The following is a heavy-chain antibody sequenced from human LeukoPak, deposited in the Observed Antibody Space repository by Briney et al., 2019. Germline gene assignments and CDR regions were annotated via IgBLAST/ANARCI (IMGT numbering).Heavy chain of an antibody. D-gene: IGHD6-6*01. CDR3: ARLVSAAARPLDY. Sequence: ASVKVSCKASGYTFTSYYMHWVRQAPGQGLEWMGWINPNSGGTNYAQKFQGRVTMTRDTSISTAYMELSRLRSDDTAVYYCARLVSAAARPLDYWGQGTLVTVSS. CDR2: INPNSGGT. V-gene: IGHV1-2*02. CDR1: GYTFTSYY. J-gene: IGHJ4*02.